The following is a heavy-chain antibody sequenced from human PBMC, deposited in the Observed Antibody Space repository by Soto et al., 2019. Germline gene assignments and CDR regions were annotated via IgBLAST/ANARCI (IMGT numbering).Heavy chain of an antibody. V-gene: IGHV3-30*03. J-gene: IGHJ3*02. D-gene: IGHD2-15*01. Sequence: QVQLVESGGGVVQPGRSLRLSCAASGFTFSDYGIHWVRQAPGKGLEWVAVISSDGSNKYFADSVKGRFTISRDNSQNTLYLQTNSLRTEDTAEYHCARKDTPHPNGFDNWGQGKTVTVSS. CDR3: ARKDTPHPNGFDN. CDR2: ISSDGSNK. CDR1: GFTFSDYG.